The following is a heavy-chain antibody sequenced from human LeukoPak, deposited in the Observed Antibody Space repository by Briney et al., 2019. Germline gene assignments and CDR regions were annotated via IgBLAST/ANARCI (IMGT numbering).Heavy chain of an antibody. J-gene: IGHJ4*02. CDR1: GFPFSSYG. CDR3: ARHNHAHDWDY. CDR2: IWPDGSIK. D-gene: IGHD1-14*01. V-gene: IGHV3-33*01. Sequence: GGSRRLSCTASGFPFSSYGMHWVRQAPGKGLVWVSVIWPDGSIKYYADSVKGRFTVSRDNSKNTLYLQMNSLRAEDTAVYHCARHNHAHDWDYWGQGTLVTVSS.